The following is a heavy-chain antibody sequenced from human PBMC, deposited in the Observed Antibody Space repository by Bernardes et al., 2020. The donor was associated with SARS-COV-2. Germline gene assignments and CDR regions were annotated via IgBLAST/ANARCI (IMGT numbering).Heavy chain of an antibody. V-gene: IGHV1-69*13. Sequence: SVKVSCKASGGTFCSYAISWVRQDPGQGLEWMGGIIPIFGTANYAQKFQGRVTITADESTSTAYMALSSLRSEDTAVYYCAREGWTAARPSYYYYGMDVWGQGTTVTVSS. CDR2: IIPIFGTA. CDR3: AREGWTAARPSYYYYGMDV. J-gene: IGHJ6*02. D-gene: IGHD6-6*01. CDR1: GGTFCSYA.